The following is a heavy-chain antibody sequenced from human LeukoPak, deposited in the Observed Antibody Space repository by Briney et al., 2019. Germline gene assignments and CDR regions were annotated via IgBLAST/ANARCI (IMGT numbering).Heavy chain of an antibody. J-gene: IGHJ4*02. CDR2: ISWDGDST. V-gene: IGHV3-43D*03. CDR1: GFTFDDYA. Sequence: GGSLRLSCAASGFTFDDYAMHWVRHAPGKGLECVSLISWDGDSTYYSDSVKGRFTISRDNNKNSLYLQMNSLRTEDTALYYCATAPYDSIGIFDYWGQGTLVTVSS. CDR3: ATAPYDSIGIFDY. D-gene: IGHD3-22*01.